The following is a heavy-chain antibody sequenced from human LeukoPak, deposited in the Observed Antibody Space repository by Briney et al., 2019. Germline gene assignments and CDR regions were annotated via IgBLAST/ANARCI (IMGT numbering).Heavy chain of an antibody. CDR3: GRDWDGVRGVKIDS. J-gene: IGHJ4*02. D-gene: IGHD3-10*01. CDR2: ISYDGVIK. V-gene: IGHV3-30*04. CDR1: GFTFSNYA. Sequence: GGSLRLSCAASGFTFSNYAMHWVRQAPGKGLEWVAVISYDGVIKYYADSVKGRFTISRDNSKNTLFLQMNSLRAEDTAVYYCGRDWDGVRGVKIDSWGQETLSSSPQ.